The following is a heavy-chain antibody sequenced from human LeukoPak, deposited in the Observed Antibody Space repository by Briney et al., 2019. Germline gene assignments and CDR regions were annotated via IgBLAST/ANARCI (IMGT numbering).Heavy chain of an antibody. CDR1: GFTFSDYY. Sequence: NSGGSLRLSCAASGFTFSDYYMSWIRQAPGKGLEWVSYISSSGSTIYYADSVKGRFTISRDNAKNSLYLQMNSLRAEDTAVYYCARGYSGYDHRYVTYYYYYYMDVWGKGTTVTISS. J-gene: IGHJ6*03. CDR3: ARGYSGYDHRYVTYYYYYYMDV. D-gene: IGHD5-12*01. CDR2: ISSSGSTI. V-gene: IGHV3-11*01.